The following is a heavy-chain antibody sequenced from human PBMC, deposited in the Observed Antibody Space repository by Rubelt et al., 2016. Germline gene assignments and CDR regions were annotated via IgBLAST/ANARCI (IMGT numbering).Heavy chain of an antibody. V-gene: IGHV7-4-1*02. D-gene: IGHD5-18*01. CDR3: ARDGEDIDMVTVSPLGY. CDR1: GYRFSTYA. CDR2: IHTDTGKP. Sequence: QVQLVQSGSELKKPGASVKVSCKTSGYRFSTYAMNWVRQVPGKGLEWMGWIHTDTGKPTYVQGFTGRFVFSLDTSVSTAYLQISSLKAEDTAVYYCARDGEDIDMVTVSPLGYWGQGTLVTVS. J-gene: IGHJ4*02.